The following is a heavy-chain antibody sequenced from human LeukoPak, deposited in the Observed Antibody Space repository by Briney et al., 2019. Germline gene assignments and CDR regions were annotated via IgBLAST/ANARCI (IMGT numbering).Heavy chain of an antibody. Sequence: SETLSLTCTVSGGSISSGSYYWSWIRQPAGKGLEWIGRIYTSGRTNYNPSLKSRVTISVDTSKNPFSLKLSSVTGADTAVYYCARYSYGYDWFDPCGQGTLVTVSS. J-gene: IGHJ5*02. CDR1: GGSISSGSYY. V-gene: IGHV4-61*02. D-gene: IGHD5-18*01. CDR3: ARYSYGYDWFDP. CDR2: IYTSGRT.